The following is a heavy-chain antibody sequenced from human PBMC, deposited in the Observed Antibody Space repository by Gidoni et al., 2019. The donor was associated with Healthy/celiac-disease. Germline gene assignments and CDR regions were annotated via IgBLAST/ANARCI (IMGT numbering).Heavy chain of an antibody. CDR1: GGSFSGYY. J-gene: IGHJ6*02. V-gene: IGHV4-34*01. CDR2: INHSGST. D-gene: IGHD2-21*02. CDR3: ARVRVVTRMLGDYYYYGMDV. Sequence: QVQLQQWGAGLLKPSETLSLTCAVYGGSFSGYYWSWIRQPPGKGLEWIGEINHSGSTNYNPSLKSRVTISVDTSKNQFSLKLSSVTAADTAVYYCARVRVVTRMLGDYYYYGMDVWGQGTTVTVSS.